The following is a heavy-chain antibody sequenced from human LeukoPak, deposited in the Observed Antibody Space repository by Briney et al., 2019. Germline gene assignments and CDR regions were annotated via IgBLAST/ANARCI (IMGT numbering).Heavy chain of an antibody. D-gene: IGHD6-19*01. CDR3: ARAGWIAVAGNYFDY. J-gene: IGHJ4*02. CDR1: GFTFSGYW. CDR2: IKQDGSEK. V-gene: IGHV3-7*01. Sequence: GGSLRLSCAASGFTFSGYWMTWVRQAPGKGLEWVANIKQDGSEKYYVDSVKGRFTISRDNAKNSLYLQMNSLRAEDTAVYYCARAGWIAVAGNYFDYWGQGTLVTVSS.